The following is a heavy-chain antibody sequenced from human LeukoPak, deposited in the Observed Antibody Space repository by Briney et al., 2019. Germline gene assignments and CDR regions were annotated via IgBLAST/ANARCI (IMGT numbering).Heavy chain of an antibody. D-gene: IGHD6-13*01. V-gene: IGHV1-2*02. Sequence: ASVKVSCKSSGYTFTGYYMHWVRQAPGQGLEWMGWINPNSGGTNYAQKFQGRVTMTRDTSISTAYLELSRLRYDDTAMYYCAKAGLVYSSSLDYYYYMDVWGKGTTVTVSS. CDR1: GYTFTGYY. J-gene: IGHJ6*03. CDR3: AKAGLVYSSSLDYYYYMDV. CDR2: INPNSGGT.